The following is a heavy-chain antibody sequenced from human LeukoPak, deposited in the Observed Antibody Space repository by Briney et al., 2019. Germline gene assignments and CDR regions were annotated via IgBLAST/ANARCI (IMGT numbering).Heavy chain of an antibody. CDR2: LSTDGRST. Sequence: GGSLRLSCAASGFTLSSYWMHWVRQAPGQGLVWLSRLSTDGRSTDYADSVKGRFTTSRDNAKNTLYLQMNSLRVEDTAVYYCAKGTTVIRGGWFDPWGQGTLVTVSS. V-gene: IGHV3-74*01. J-gene: IGHJ5*02. CDR1: GFTLSSYW. D-gene: IGHD4-17*01. CDR3: AKGTTVIRGGWFDP.